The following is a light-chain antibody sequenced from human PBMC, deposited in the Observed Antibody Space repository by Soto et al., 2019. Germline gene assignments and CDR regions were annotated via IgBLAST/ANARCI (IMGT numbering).Light chain of an antibody. V-gene: IGKV3-11*01. Sequence: EFVLTQSPATLSLSPGKRATLSCRASQSVSSYVAWYQQKPGQAPRLVIYDASSRATGVPPRFSGSGSGTDFTLTISSLEPEDFEVYYCQQRNTFGQGTRLEI. CDR1: QSVSSY. CDR3: QQRNT. CDR2: DAS. J-gene: IGKJ5*01.